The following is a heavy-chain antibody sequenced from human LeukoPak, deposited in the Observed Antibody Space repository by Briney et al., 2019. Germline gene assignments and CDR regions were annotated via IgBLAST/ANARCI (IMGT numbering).Heavy chain of an antibody. CDR2: IKHDGSEK. J-gene: IGHJ4*02. Sequence: GGSLRLSRAASGFTFSTYWMNWVRQAPEKGLEWVANIKHDGSEKYYVDSVKGRFTISRDNAKSSLYLQLNSLRAEDTAVYYCARDDGDYWGQGTLVTV. CDR1: GFTFSTYW. V-gene: IGHV3-7*04. CDR3: ARDDGDY.